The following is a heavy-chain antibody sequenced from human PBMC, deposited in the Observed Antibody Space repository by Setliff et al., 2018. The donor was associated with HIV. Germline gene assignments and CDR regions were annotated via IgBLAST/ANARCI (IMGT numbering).Heavy chain of an antibody. J-gene: IGHJ4*02. CDR1: GYYFNIDY. CDR2: INPHSGGT. Sequence: GASVKVSCKTFGYYFNIDYMHWVRQAPGQGLEWMGWINPHSGGTNYAQKFQGRVTMTRDTSITTAYMELTRLMSDDTAVYFCARDDSVIVGGPDYWSQGTLVTVSS. CDR3: ARDDSVIVGGPDY. V-gene: IGHV1-2*02. D-gene: IGHD3-16*02.